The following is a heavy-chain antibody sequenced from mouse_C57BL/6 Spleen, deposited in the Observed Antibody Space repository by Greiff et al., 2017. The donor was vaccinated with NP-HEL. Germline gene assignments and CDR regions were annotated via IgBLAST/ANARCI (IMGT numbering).Heavy chain of an antibody. CDR2: IDPSDSYT. Sequence: QVQLQQPGAELVMPGASVKLSCKASGYTFTSYWMHWVKQRPGQGLEWIGEIDPSDSYTNYNQKFKGKSTLTVDKSSSTAYVQLSSLTSEDSAVYYCAKTGGSSLLWYFDVWGTGTTVTVSS. CDR1: GYTFTSYW. V-gene: IGHV1-69*01. CDR3: AKTGGSSLLWYFDV. J-gene: IGHJ1*03. D-gene: IGHD1-1*01.